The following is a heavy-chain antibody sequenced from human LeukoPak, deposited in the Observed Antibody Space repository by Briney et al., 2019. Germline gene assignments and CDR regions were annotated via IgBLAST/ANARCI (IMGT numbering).Heavy chain of an antibody. V-gene: IGHV4-4*09. D-gene: IGHD4-11*01. CDR3: ARSVTTGGAWFDP. Sequence: PSETLSLTCTVSGGSISSYYWSWIRQPPGKGLEWIGYIYTSGTTDYNPSLKSRVTISVDTSKNQLSLKLSSVTAADTAIYYCARSVTTGGAWFDPWGQGTLVTVSS. CDR2: IYTSGTT. J-gene: IGHJ5*02. CDR1: GGSISSYY.